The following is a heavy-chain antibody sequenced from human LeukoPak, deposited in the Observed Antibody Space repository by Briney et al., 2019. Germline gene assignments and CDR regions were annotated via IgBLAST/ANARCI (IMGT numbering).Heavy chain of an antibody. D-gene: IGHD3-3*01. Sequence: SVKVSCKASGGTFSSYAISWVRQAPGQGLEWMGGIIPIFGTANYAQKFQGRVTITADESTSTAYMELSSLRSEDTAVYYCARARSDFGVVIISHWFDPWGQGTLVTVSS. J-gene: IGHJ5*02. CDR1: GGTFSSYA. V-gene: IGHV1-69*13. CDR3: ARARSDFGVVIISHWFDP. CDR2: IIPIFGTA.